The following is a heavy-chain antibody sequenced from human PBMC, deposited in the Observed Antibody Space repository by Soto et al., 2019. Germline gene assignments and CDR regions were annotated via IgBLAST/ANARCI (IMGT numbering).Heavy chain of an antibody. CDR3: ARGRGQLWAPFDY. J-gene: IGHJ4*02. Sequence: VASVKVSCKASGGTFSSYAISWVRQAPGQGLEWMGGIIPIFGTANYAQKFQGRVTITADESTSTAYMELSSLRSEDTAVYYCARGRGQLWAPFDYWGQGTLVTVSS. CDR2: IIPIFGTA. D-gene: IGHD5-18*01. V-gene: IGHV1-69*13. CDR1: GGTFSSYA.